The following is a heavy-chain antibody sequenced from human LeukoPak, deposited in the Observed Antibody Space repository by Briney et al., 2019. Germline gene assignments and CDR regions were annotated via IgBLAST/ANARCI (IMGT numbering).Heavy chain of an antibody. J-gene: IGHJ4*02. CDR3: ARGRERGSSSSFTDY. V-gene: IGHV1-8*03. CDR1: GYTFTSYD. D-gene: IGHD6-6*01. Sequence: ASVKVSCKASGYTFTSYDINWVRQATGQGLEWMGWMNPNSANTGYAQKFQGRVTTTRNTSISTTYMELSSLRFEDTAMYYCARGRERGSSSSFTDYWGQGTLVIVSS. CDR2: MNPNSANT.